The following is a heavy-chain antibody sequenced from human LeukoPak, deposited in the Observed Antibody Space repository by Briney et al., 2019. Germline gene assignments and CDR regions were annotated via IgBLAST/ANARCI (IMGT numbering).Heavy chain of an antibody. D-gene: IGHD1-26*01. V-gene: IGHV3-53*01. Sequence: GGSLRLSCAASGFTVSNIYMSWVRQAPGKGLEWVSVIFSGGATYYADSVKGRFTMSRDNSKKMLYLQMNSLKVEDTAVYYRAREREAARSAFDIWGQGTLVTVSS. J-gene: IGHJ3*02. CDR2: IFSGGAT. CDR1: GFTVSNIY. CDR3: AREREAARSAFDI.